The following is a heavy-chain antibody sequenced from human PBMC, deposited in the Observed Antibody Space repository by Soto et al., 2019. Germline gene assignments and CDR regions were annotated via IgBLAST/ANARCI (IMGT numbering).Heavy chain of an antibody. CDR2: IYYSGST. D-gene: IGHD3-3*01. J-gene: IGHJ6*02. CDR3: ARVVIMYYYGMDV. Sequence: PSETLSLTCTVSCGSVSSGSYYWSWIRQPPGKGLEWIGYIYYSGSTNYNPSLKSRVTISVDTSKNQFSLKLSSVTAADTAVYYCARVVIMYYYGMDVWGPGTTVTVSS. V-gene: IGHV4-61*01. CDR1: CGSVSSGSYY.